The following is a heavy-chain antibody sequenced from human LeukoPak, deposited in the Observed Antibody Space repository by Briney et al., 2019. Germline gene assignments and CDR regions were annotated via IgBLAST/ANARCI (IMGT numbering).Heavy chain of an antibody. CDR1: GYTFTSYD. Sequence: GASVKVSCKASGYTFTSYDINWVRQATGQGLEWMGWISAYNGNTNYAQKLQGRVTMTTDTSTSTAYMELRSLRSDDTAVYYCAIQGNYYDSSGPFDYWGQGTLVTVSS. CDR3: AIQGNYYDSSGPFDY. J-gene: IGHJ4*02. V-gene: IGHV1-18*01. D-gene: IGHD3-22*01. CDR2: ISAYNGNT.